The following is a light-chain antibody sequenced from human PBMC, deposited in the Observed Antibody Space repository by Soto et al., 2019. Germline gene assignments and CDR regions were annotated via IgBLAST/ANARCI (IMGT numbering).Light chain of an antibody. V-gene: IGKV3-20*01. J-gene: IGKJ1*01. CDR1: QSVSSTY. CDR2: GAS. CDR3: QQYGGSRGT. Sequence: EIVLTQSPATLSLSPGERATLSCRASQSVSSTYLAWYQQKPGQAPRLLIYGASNRATGIPDRFSGSGSGTDFTLTISRLEPEDFALYYCQQYGGSRGTFGQGTKVDIK.